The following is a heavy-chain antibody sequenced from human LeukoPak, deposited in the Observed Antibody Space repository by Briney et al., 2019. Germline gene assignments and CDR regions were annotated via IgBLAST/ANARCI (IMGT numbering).Heavy chain of an antibody. Sequence: GGSLRLSCAASGFAFSTNWMHWVRQAPGKGLVWVSHISTDARTITYADFVKGRFTISRDNSKNTLYLQMNSLRAEDTAVYYCAKDQFSGYCSGGSCELDYWGQGTLVTVSS. V-gene: IGHV3-74*01. J-gene: IGHJ4*02. CDR1: GFAFSTNW. CDR2: ISTDARTI. D-gene: IGHD2-15*01. CDR3: AKDQFSGYCSGGSCELDY.